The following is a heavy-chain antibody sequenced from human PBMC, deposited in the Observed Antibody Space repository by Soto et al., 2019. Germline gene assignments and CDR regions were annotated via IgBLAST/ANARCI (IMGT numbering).Heavy chain of an antibody. Sequence: QLQLVQSGPEVKKPGTSVKVSCKASGFTFTSSAMQWVRQARGQRLEWIGWIVVGSGNTNYAQEFQERVTITSDVSTGTADMELSSMTSVDSVVYYCAAAGTKSDIGGLPAATRCQYDELWGRGTLVTLTS. J-gene: IGHJ2*01. CDR3: AAAGTKSDIGGLPAATRCQYDEL. CDR1: GFTFTSSA. V-gene: IGHV1-58*02. D-gene: IGHD2-2*01. CDR2: IVVGSGNT.